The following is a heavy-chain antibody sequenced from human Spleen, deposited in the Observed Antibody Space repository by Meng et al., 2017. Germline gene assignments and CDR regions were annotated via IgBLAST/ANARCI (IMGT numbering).Heavy chain of an antibody. CDR2: IYHSGSA. D-gene: IGHD1-7*01. CDR1: GGSITSNNR. J-gene: IGHJ4*02. V-gene: IGHV4/OR15-8*01. CDR3: ARKYGNYPYYFDY. Sequence: QVQLQQWGAGLLKPSETLSLTCVVSGGSITSNNRWSWVRQPPGEGLEWIGEIYHSGSANYNPSLKSRLTISVDKSKTQFSLTLSSVTAADTAVYYCARKYGNYPYYFDYWGQGTLVTVSS.